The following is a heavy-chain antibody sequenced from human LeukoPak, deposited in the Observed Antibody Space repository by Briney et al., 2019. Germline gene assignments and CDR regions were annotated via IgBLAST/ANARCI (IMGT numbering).Heavy chain of an antibody. CDR2: INHSGST. CDR3: ARAPARRITMVREVHWWFDP. Sequence: PSETLSLTCAVYGGSFSGYYWSWIRQPPGKGLEWIGEINHSGSTNYNPSLKSRVTISVDTSKNQFSLKLSSVTAADTAVYYCARAPARRITMVREVHWWFDPWGQGTLVTVSS. CDR1: GGSFSGYY. V-gene: IGHV4-34*01. J-gene: IGHJ5*02. D-gene: IGHD3-10*01.